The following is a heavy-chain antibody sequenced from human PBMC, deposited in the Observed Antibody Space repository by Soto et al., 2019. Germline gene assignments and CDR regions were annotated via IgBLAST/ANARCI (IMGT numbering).Heavy chain of an antibody. CDR3: ARDYKFWSDPFYYYYMDV. V-gene: IGHV3-21*01. CDR1: GFTFSSYS. D-gene: IGHD3-3*01. CDR2: ISSSSSYI. J-gene: IGHJ6*03. Sequence: EVQLVESGGGLVKPGGSLRLSCAASGFTFSSYSMNWVRQAPGKGLEWVSSISSSSSYIYYAVAVKGRFTISRDNAKNSLYLQMNSLRAEYTAVYYCARDYKFWSDPFYYYYMDVWGRGTTVTVSS.